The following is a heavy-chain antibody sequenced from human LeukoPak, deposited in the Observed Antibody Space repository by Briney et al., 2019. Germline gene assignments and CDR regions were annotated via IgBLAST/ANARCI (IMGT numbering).Heavy chain of an antibody. J-gene: IGHJ5*02. V-gene: IGHV4-39*01. CDR2: TSYSGAS. CDR1: GGFINNSPYY. CDR3: GRHASMDPCDP. Sequence: SETLSLIRTVSGGFINNSPYYWTWIRQPPGKGLEWLASTSYSGASYRNPSLKSRITISVDNSKNHFSLKLTSVTATDTAVYYCGRHASMDPCDPWGQGTLVTVSS. D-gene: IGHD6-6*01.